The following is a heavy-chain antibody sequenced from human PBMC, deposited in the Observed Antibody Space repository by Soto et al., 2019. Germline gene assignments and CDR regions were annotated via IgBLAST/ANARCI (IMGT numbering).Heavy chain of an antibody. J-gene: IGHJ5*02. CDR1: GGSISSGGYS. Sequence: SETLSLTCAVSGGSISSGGYSWSWIRQPPGKGLEWIGYIYHSGSTYYNPSLKSRVTISVDRSKNQFSLKLSSVTAADTAVYYCASSYCSGGSCYQNWFNPWGQGTLVTVSS. CDR3: ASSYCSGGSCYQNWFNP. D-gene: IGHD2-15*01. CDR2: IYHSGST. V-gene: IGHV4-30-2*01.